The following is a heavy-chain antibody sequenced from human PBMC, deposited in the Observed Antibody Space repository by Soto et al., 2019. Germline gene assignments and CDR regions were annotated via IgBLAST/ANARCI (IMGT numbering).Heavy chain of an antibody. V-gene: IGHV3-23*01. Sequence: VGSLRLSCAASGFTFSSYAMSWVRQAPGKGLEWVSAISGSGGSTYYADSVKGRFTISRDNSKNTLYLQMNSLRAEDTAVYYCAKDVYYYDSSGLPFLDYWGQGTLVTVSS. J-gene: IGHJ4*02. CDR2: ISGSGGST. CDR3: AKDVYYYDSSGLPFLDY. CDR1: GFTFSSYA. D-gene: IGHD3-22*01.